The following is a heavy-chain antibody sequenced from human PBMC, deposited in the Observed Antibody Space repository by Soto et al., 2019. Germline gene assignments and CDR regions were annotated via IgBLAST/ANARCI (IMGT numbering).Heavy chain of an antibody. CDR1: GFSLSTTGVG. J-gene: IGHJ5*02. D-gene: IGHD3-10*01. Sequence: QITLKESGPPLVRPTQTLTLTCTFSGFSLSTTGVGVGWIRQPPGKALEWLALIYWDDDKRYSPSLKSRLTIPLDPSKNEVILTMTNMDPVDTATYYCAQRLRVYGLGRERANYFDTWGQGTLVTVSS. V-gene: IGHV2-5*02. CDR3: AQRLRVYGLGRERANYFDT. CDR2: IYWDDDK.